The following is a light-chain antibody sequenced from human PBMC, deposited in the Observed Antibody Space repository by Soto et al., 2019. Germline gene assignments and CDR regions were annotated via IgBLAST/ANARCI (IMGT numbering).Light chain of an antibody. CDR1: QSVSSTY. Sequence: EIVLTQSPGTLSLSPGEGATLSCRASQSVSSTYLAWYQQKPGQAPRLLIYGASSRATGVPDRFSGSGSGTDFTLTLSRLEPEDFAVYYCQQFGSSPLYTFGQGTKLEIK. CDR2: GAS. J-gene: IGKJ2*01. CDR3: QQFGSSPLYT. V-gene: IGKV3-20*01.